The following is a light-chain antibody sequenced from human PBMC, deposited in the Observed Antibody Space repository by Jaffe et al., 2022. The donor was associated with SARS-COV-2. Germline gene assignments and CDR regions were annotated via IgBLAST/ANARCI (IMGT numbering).Light chain of an antibody. CDR3: QQCYRLPLT. CDR2: WAS. Sequence: DIVMTQSPDSLAVSLGERATINCKSSQSVLYSSNNKNYLAWYQQKPGQPPKLLIYWASARESGVPDRFSGSGSGTDFTLTISSLQAEDVAVYYCQQCYRLPLTFGPGTKVEIK. V-gene: IGKV4-1*01. J-gene: IGKJ1*01. CDR1: QSVLYSSNNKNY.